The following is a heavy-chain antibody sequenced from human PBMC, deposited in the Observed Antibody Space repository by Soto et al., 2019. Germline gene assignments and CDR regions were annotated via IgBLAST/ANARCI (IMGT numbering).Heavy chain of an antibody. J-gene: IGHJ4*02. CDR3: ARLAYCGTDCYALDY. D-gene: IGHD2-21*02. CDR1: GGSIIGGSYY. CDR2: IYYSGST. V-gene: IGHV4-39*01. Sequence: LSRTCTVSGGSIIGGSYYWGWIRQPPGKGLEWIGSIYYSGSTYYNPSLKSRVTISVDTSKNQFSLKLSSVTAADTAVYYCARLAYCGTDCYALDYWGLGSLVTVSS.